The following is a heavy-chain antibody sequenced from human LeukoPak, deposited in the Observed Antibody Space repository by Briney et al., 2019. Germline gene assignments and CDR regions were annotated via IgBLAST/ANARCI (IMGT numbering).Heavy chain of an antibody. D-gene: IGHD2-2*01. CDR2: IRSKAYGGTT. CDR1: GFTFGDYA. CDR3: TRPSYCSSTSCYGAFDY. Sequence: PGGSLRLSCTASGFTFGDYAMSWFRQAPGKGLEWVGFIRSKAYGGTTEYAASVKGRFTISRDDSKSIAYLQMNSLKTEDTAVYYCTRPSYCSSTSCYGAFDYWGQGTLVTVSS. J-gene: IGHJ4*02. V-gene: IGHV3-49*03.